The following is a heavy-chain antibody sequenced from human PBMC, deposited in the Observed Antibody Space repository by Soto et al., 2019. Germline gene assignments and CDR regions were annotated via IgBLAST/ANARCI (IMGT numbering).Heavy chain of an antibody. D-gene: IGHD6-6*01. CDR3: ARDLVAARPQWGYYYYGMDV. CDR2: IIPIFGTA. V-gene: IGHV1-69*01. CDR1: GGTFSSYA. Sequence: QVQLVQSGAEVKKPGSSVKVSCKASGGTFSSYAISWVRQAPGQGLEWMGGIIPIFGTANYAQKFQGRVTITADESTSTAYMALSSLRSEDTAVYYCARDLVAARPQWGYYYYGMDVWGQGTTVTFSS. J-gene: IGHJ6*02.